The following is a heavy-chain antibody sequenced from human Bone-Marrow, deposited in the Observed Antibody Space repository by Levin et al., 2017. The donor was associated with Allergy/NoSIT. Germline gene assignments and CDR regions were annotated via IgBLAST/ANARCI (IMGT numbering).Heavy chain of an antibody. CDR1: GGSIRSSY. Sequence: SQTLSLTCTVSGGSIRSSYWNWIRQPPGKGLEWIGYIYYSGSTNYNPSFKSRVTISVDTSKNQFSLKLSSVTAADTAVYYCARDLSGYYVFDYWGQGTLVTVSS. CDR3: ARDLSGYYVFDY. V-gene: IGHV4-59*01. J-gene: IGHJ4*02. D-gene: IGHD3-10*02. CDR2: IYYSGST.